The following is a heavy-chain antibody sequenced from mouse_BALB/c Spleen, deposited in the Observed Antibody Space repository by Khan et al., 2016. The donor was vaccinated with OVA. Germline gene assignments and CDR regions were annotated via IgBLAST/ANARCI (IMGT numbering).Heavy chain of an antibody. CDR1: GFTFSSYI. V-gene: IGHV5-12-2*01. D-gene: IGHD2-1*01. CDR2: ISNGGGST. CDR3: ARHGNYVSFDY. Sequence: EVELVESGGGLVQPGGSLKLSCAASGFTFSSYIMSWVRKTPEKRLEWVAYISNGGGSTYYLDTVQGRFTIPRDYDKKTLYLQMSSLKSEDTAMYYCARHGNYVSFDYWCHGTTLTVSS. J-gene: IGHJ2*01.